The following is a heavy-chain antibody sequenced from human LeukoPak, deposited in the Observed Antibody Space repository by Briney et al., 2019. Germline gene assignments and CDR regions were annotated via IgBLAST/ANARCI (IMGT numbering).Heavy chain of an antibody. CDR2: ISGGSSYK. V-gene: IGHV3-21*01. Sequence: VGSLRLSCAASGFAFISQSMNWVHQAPGEWLEWVSSISGGSSYKYHADSVKGRFTISRDNAKNSLYLQMSSLRAEDTAVYYCARDNAYYDYVWGSYYDAFDIWGQGTTVTVSS. D-gene: IGHD3-16*01. CDR1: GFAFISQS. CDR3: ARDNAYYDYVWGSYYDAFDI. J-gene: IGHJ3*02.